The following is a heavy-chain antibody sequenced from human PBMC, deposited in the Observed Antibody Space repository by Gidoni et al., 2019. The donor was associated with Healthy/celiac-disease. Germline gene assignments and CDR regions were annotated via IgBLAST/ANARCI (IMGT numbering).Heavy chain of an antibody. J-gene: IGHJ4*02. Sequence: YGSYGMHWVRQAPGKGLEWVAVISYDGSNKYYADSVKGRFTISRDNSKNTLYLQMNSLRAEDTAVYYCAKDFLAAYCGGDCYSALGYWGQGTLVTVSS. CDR3: AKDFLAAYCGGDCYSALGY. CDR1: YGSYG. D-gene: IGHD2-21*02. CDR2: ISYDGSNK. V-gene: IGHV3-30*18.